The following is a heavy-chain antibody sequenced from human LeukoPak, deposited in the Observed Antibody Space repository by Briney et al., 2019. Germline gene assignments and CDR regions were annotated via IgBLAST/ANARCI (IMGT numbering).Heavy chain of an antibody. CDR2: IYTSGST. Sequence: SETLSLTCTVSGGSISSGSYYWSWIRQPAGKGLKWIGRIYTSGSTNYNPSLKSRVTISVDTSKNQFSLKLSSVTAADTAVYYCARRGSYPTRYAFDIWGQGTMVTVSS. CDR1: GGSISSGSYY. D-gene: IGHD1-26*01. CDR3: ARRGSYPTRYAFDI. V-gene: IGHV4-61*02. J-gene: IGHJ3*02.